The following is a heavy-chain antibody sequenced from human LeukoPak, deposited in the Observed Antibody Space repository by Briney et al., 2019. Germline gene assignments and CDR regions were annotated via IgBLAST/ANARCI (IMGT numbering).Heavy chain of an antibody. Sequence: GRSLRLSCAASGFTFDDYAMHWVRQAPGKGLEWVSGISWNSGSIGYADSVKGRFTISRDNAKNSLYLQMNSLRAEDTALYYCAKDIGSVAPPEGYYYGMDVWGQGTTVTVSS. D-gene: IGHD2-15*01. J-gene: IGHJ6*02. V-gene: IGHV3-9*01. CDR2: ISWNSGSI. CDR1: GFTFDDYA. CDR3: AKDIGSVAPPEGYYYGMDV.